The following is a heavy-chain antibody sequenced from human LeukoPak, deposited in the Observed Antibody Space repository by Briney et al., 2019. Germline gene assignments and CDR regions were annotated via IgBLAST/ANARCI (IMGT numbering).Heavy chain of an antibody. CDR1: GFTFSSYS. CDR2: IKQDGSEK. CDR3: AREIYCGGDCYYYFDY. J-gene: IGHJ4*02. V-gene: IGHV3-7*01. Sequence: GESLRLSCAASGFTFSSYSMNWLRQAPGKGLEWVANIKQDGSEKYYVDSVKGRFTISRDNAKNSLYLQMNSLRAEDTAVYYCAREIYCGGDCYYYFDYWGQGTLVTVSS. D-gene: IGHD2-21*02.